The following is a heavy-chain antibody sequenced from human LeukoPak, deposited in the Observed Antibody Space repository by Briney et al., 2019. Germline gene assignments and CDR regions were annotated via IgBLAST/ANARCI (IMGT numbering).Heavy chain of an antibody. CDR2: MIPIFGTA. CDR1: GGTLSSYA. Sequence: PGKVSCKASGGTLSSYAISWGRRAPGQGLEWMGGMIPIFGTANYAQKFQGRVTINTDESTSTAYMEVSRQRSEHTAVYYCVRANQIVVVPDASYVDVWGKGTTVTVSS. D-gene: IGHD2-2*01. CDR3: VRANQIVVVPDASYVDV. J-gene: IGHJ6*03. V-gene: IGHV1-69*05.